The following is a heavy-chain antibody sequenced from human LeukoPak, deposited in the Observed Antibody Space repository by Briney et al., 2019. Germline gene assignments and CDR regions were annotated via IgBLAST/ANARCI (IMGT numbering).Heavy chain of an antibody. J-gene: IGHJ4*02. CDR2: IKTKTEGETT. Sequence: GSLMLSCSASGFRFNNAWVNWVRQAPGEGLEWVGRIKTKTEGETTEYAAPVKGRFTISRDDSKNTMYLQMNSLKTEDTAVYYCTNMAYPFDYWGQGTLVTVSS. CDR1: GFRFNNAW. D-gene: IGHD2-2*01. V-gene: IGHV3-15*07. CDR3: TNMAYPFDY.